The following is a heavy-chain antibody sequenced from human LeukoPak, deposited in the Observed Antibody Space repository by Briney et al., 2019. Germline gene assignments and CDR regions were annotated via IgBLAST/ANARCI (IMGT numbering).Heavy chain of an antibody. D-gene: IGHD3-22*01. CDR1: GFTFSTYA. Sequence: GGSLRLSCAASGFTFSTYAMSWVRQAPGKGLEWVSAISGSGGKTYYADPVKGRFTIARDNSKNTLYLQMNSLRAEDTAVYYCAKELDSSGYFDYWGQGTLVTASS. V-gene: IGHV3-23*01. J-gene: IGHJ4*02. CDR3: AKELDSSGYFDY. CDR2: ISGSGGKT.